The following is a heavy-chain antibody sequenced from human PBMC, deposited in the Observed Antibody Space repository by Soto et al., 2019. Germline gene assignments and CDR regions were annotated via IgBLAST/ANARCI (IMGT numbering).Heavy chain of an antibody. CDR2: ISAYNGNT. Sequence: ASVKVSCKASGYTFTSYGISWVRQAPGQGLEWMGWISAYNGNTNYAQKLQGRVTMTTDTSTSTAYMELRSLRSDDTAVYYCARDTHSSSRYWFDPWGQGTLVTVSS. J-gene: IGHJ5*02. CDR1: GYTFTSYG. V-gene: IGHV1-18*04. CDR3: ARDTHSSSRYWFDP. D-gene: IGHD6-13*01.